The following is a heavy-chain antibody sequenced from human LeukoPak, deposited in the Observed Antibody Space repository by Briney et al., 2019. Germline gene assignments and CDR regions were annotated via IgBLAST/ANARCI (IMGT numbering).Heavy chain of an antibody. Sequence: PGGSLRLSCAASKFTFSSHDMHWVRQAPGKGLEWVSFISSSGGTIYLADSVKGRLTISRDNARNSLYLQMNSLRAEDTALYYCVRDDGGSTFDTWGQGTMVTVSS. CDR3: VRDDGGSTFDT. CDR2: ISSSGGTI. D-gene: IGHD3-10*01. V-gene: IGHV3-48*03. J-gene: IGHJ3*02. CDR1: KFTFSSHD.